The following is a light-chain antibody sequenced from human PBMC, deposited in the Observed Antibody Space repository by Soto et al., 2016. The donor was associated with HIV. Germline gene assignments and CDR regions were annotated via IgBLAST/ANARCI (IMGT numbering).Light chain of an antibody. J-gene: IGKJ3*01. CDR1: QSVSTW. CDR2: KAS. Sequence: DIQMTRSPSTLSASVGDTVTLTCRASQSVSTWVAWYQQKPGKAPKLVIYKASLLPREVPSRFSGSGSGTEFTLTISGLQPDDFATYYCQQYNSYFTFGPGTKVDIK. V-gene: IGKV1-5*03. CDR3: QQYNSYFT.